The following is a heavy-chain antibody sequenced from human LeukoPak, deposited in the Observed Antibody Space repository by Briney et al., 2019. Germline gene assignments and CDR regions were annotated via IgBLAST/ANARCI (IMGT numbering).Heavy chain of an antibody. CDR3: TRDRELGF. CDR1: GFTFSSYA. J-gene: IGHJ4*02. CDR2: ISYDGSNK. V-gene: IGHV3-30-3*01. D-gene: IGHD1-26*01. Sequence: SGGSLRLSCAASGFTFSSYAMHWVRQAPGKGLEWVAVISYDGSNKYYADSVKGRFTISRDNSKNTLYLQMNSLRAEDTAVYYCTRDRELGFWGQGTLVTVSS.